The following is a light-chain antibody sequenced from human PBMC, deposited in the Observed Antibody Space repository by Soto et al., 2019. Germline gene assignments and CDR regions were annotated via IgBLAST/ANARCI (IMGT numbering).Light chain of an antibody. J-gene: IGKJ2*01. V-gene: IGKV3-20*01. Sequence: EIVLTQSPGTLSLSSGERATLSCRASQSVSSSYLAWYQQKPGQAPRLLVYATSSRATGIPDRFSGSGSGTDFTLTISRLEPEDFAVYYCQQYGRSSFTFGQGTKVDIK. CDR3: QQYGRSSFT. CDR2: ATS. CDR1: QSVSSSY.